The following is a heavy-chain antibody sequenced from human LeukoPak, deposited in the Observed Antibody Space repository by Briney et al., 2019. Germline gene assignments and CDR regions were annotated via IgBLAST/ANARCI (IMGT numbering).Heavy chain of an antibody. CDR3: ARIPGGFVNWFDP. J-gene: IGHJ5*02. CDR1: SGSISSSSYY. CDR2: IYYSGST. D-gene: IGHD3-10*01. V-gene: IGHV4-39*07. Sequence: SETLSLTCTVSSGSISSSSYYWGWIRQPPGKGLEWIGSIYYSGSTSYNPSLKSRVTISVDTSKTQFSLKVRSVTAADTAVYYCARIPGGFVNWFDPWGQGTLVTVSS.